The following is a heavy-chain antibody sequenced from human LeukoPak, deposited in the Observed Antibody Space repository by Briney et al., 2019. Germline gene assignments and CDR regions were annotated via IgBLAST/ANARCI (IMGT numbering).Heavy chain of an antibody. CDR2: INHSGST. J-gene: IGHJ5*02. V-gene: IGHV4-34*01. Sequence: PSETLSLTCAVYGGSFSGYYWSWIRQPPGEGLEWIGEINHSGSTNYNPSLKSRVTISVDTSKNQFSLKLSSVTAADTAVYYCAGYTVTTGGKMAPNWFDPWGQGTLVTVSS. CDR3: AGYTVTTGGKMAPNWFDP. D-gene: IGHD4-17*01. CDR1: GGSFSGYY.